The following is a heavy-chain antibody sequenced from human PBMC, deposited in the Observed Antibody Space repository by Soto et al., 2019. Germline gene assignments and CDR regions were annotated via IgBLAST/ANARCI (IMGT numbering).Heavy chain of an antibody. Sequence: QVQLVQSGAEVKKPGASVKVSCKASGYTFTSYDINWVRQATGQGLEWMGWMNPNSGNTGYAQKFPGRVTRTMNTSLCTAYMEWSSLRSEDTAVYYWARGRRWARLDYWGQGTLVTVSS. CDR3: ARGRRWARLDY. D-gene: IGHD4-17*01. CDR1: GYTFTSYD. V-gene: IGHV1-8*01. CDR2: MNPNSGNT. J-gene: IGHJ4*02.